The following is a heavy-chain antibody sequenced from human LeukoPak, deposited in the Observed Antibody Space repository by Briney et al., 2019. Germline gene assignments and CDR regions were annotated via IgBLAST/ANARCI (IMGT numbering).Heavy chain of an antibody. Sequence: GGSLRLSCAASGFTFSSYSMHWVRQAPGKGLEWVSSISSSSSYIYYADSVKGRFTISRDNAKNSLYLQMNSLRAEDTAVYYCARDTSRLDTAMVTWGQGTLVTVSS. CDR3: ARDTSRLDTAMVT. CDR1: GFTFSSYS. V-gene: IGHV3-21*01. D-gene: IGHD5-18*01. CDR2: ISSSSSYI. J-gene: IGHJ4*02.